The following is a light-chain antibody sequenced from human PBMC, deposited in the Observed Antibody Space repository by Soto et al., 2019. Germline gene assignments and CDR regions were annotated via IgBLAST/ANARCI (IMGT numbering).Light chain of an antibody. Sequence: QPALTQPASVSGSPGQSITISCTGTSRAVGGYNYVSWYQQHPGKAPKLMIYNVSNRPSGVSNRFSCSKSGNTASLTISWLQAEDEVDYYCSSYTSSITLVLFGGATKRTVL. V-gene: IGLV2-14*01. CDR3: SSYTSSITLVL. CDR2: NVS. J-gene: IGLJ2*01. CDR1: SRAVGGYNY.